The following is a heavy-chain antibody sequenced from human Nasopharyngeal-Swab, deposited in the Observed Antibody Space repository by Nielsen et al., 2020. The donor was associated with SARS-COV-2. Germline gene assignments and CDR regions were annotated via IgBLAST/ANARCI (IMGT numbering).Heavy chain of an antibody. V-gene: IGHV4-39*07. CDR1: GGSISSSSYY. D-gene: IGHD3-3*01. CDR2: IYYSGST. CDR3: ARASYYDFWSGYYRSDYYGMDV. Sequence: GPLRLSCTVSGGSISSSSYYWGWIRQPPGKGLEWIGSIYYSGSTYYNPSLKSRVTISVDTSKNQFSLKLSSVTAADTAVYYCARASYYDFWSGYYRSDYYGMDVWGQGTTVTVSS. J-gene: IGHJ6*02.